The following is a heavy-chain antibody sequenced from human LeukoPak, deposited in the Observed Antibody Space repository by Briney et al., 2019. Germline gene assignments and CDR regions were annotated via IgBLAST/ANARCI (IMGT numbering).Heavy chain of an antibody. CDR1: GFSFSTYE. CDR2: ISGSGTTI. J-gene: IGHJ4*02. V-gene: IGHV3-48*03. D-gene: IGHD2-8*01. CDR3: AREGYGVPFDF. Sequence: GGSLRLSCTASGFSFSTYEMNWVRQAPGKGLEWVSYISGSGTTIYYADSVKGRFTISRDNAKNSLYLQMNSLRAEDTAVYYCAREGYGVPFDFWGQGTPVTVSS.